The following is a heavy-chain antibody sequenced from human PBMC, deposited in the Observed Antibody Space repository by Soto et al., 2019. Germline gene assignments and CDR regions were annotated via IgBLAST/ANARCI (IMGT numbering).Heavy chain of an antibody. Sequence: SETLSLTCTVSGGSLGSSRYYWGWIRQSPGKGLEWIGNIYYSGNTFYNPSLKSRVTITVDTSKNQIYLHLSAVTAADTAIFYCASIAAPGTTHFDFWGQGTLVTVSS. J-gene: IGHJ4*02. V-gene: IGHV4-39*01. D-gene: IGHD6-13*01. CDR1: GGSLGSSRYY. CDR3: ASIAAPGTTHFDF. CDR2: IYYSGNT.